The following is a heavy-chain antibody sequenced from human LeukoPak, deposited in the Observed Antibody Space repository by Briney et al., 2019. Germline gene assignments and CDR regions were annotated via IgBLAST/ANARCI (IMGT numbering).Heavy chain of an antibody. CDR2: IYYSGST. CDR3: ARGRITMVRGVINDAFDI. CDR1: GGSISSGDYY. D-gene: IGHD3-10*01. V-gene: IGHV4-30-4*01. Sequence: SQTLSLTCTVSGGSISSGDYYRSWIRQPPGKGLEWIGYIYYSGSTYYNPSLKSRVTISVDTSKNQFSLKLSSVTAADTAVYYCARGRITMVRGVINDAFDIWGQGTMVTVFS. J-gene: IGHJ3*02.